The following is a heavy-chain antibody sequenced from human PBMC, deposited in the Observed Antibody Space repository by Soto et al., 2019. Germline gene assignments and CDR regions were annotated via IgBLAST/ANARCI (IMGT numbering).Heavy chain of an antibody. CDR1: GGSFSGYY. J-gene: IGHJ4*02. D-gene: IGHD3-22*01. Sequence: QVQLQQWGAGLLKPSETLSLTCAVYGGSFSGYYWSWIRQPPGKGLEWIGEINHSGSTNYNPSLKSRVPISVDTSKNQFSLQLSSVTAADTAVYYCARSGDYYDSSGPWGGIDYWGQGTLVTVSS. CDR2: INHSGST. CDR3: ARSGDYYDSSGPWGGIDY. V-gene: IGHV4-34*01.